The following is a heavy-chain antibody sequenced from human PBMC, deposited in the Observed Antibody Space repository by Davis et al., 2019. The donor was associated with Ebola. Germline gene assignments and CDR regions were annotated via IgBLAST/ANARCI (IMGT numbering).Heavy chain of an antibody. J-gene: IGHJ6*02. D-gene: IGHD3-3*01. CDR3: AREAIFGVVIIFGMDV. CDR1: GYTFTGYY. V-gene: IGHV1-2*02. Sequence: ASVKVSCKASGYTFTGYYMHWVRQAPGQGLEWMGWINPNSGGTNYAQKFQGRVTMTRDTSISTAYMELSRLRSDDTAVYYCAREAIFGVVIIFGMDVWGQGTTVTVSS. CDR2: INPNSGGT.